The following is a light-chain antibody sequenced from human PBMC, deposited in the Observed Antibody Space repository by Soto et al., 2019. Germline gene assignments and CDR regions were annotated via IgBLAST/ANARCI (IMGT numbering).Light chain of an antibody. CDR1: QDINKY. J-gene: IGKJ1*01. Sequence: DIHMTQSPSSLSASVGDRVTITCQAGQDINKYLNWYRQKAGKAPELLIFAASDLQSGVPSRFRGSGSGTECTLTISSLQPGDFETYYCQHYNTYPWTFGQGTKVDIK. V-gene: IGKV1-17*01. CDR3: QHYNTYPWT. CDR2: AAS.